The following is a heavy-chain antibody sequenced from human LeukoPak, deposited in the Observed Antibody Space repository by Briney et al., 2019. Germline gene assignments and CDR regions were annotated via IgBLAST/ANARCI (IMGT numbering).Heavy chain of an antibody. Sequence: QTGGSLRLSCAASGFTFSSYVMSWARQAPGKGLEWVSAISGSGGSTYYADSVKGRFTISRDNSKNTLYLQMNSLRAEDTAVYYCAKEGAARPSSGIDYWGQGTLVTVSS. D-gene: IGHD6-6*01. CDR1: GFTFSSYV. V-gene: IGHV3-23*01. J-gene: IGHJ4*02. CDR3: AKEGAARPSSGIDY. CDR2: ISGSGGST.